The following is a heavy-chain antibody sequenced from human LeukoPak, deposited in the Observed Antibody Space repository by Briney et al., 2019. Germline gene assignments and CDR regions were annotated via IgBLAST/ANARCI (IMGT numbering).Heavy chain of an antibody. J-gene: IGHJ4*02. CDR1: GFTFDDYA. Sequence: GGSLRLSCAASGFTFDDYAMHWVRQAPGKGLEWVSGISWNSGSIGYADSVKGRFTISRDNSRNTLYLQMNSLKAEDTAVYYCAKARRIAVAGDHFDFWGQGTLVTVSS. V-gene: IGHV3-9*01. CDR2: ISWNSGSI. CDR3: AKARRIAVAGDHFDF. D-gene: IGHD6-19*01.